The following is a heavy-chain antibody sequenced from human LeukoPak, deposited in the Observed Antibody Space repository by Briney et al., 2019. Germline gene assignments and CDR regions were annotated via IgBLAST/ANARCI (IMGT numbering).Heavy chain of an antibody. V-gene: IGHV3-66*01. CDR3: VRDQQWRIYSGRFYPQAKAYYYYAMDV. J-gene: IGHJ6*02. Sequence: GGSLRLSCAASGIAVSDNYMGWVRQAPGKGLEWVSVISSDGKTDHADSVKGRFTISRDNSKNTVSLQMNILRAEDTAVYYCVRDQQWRIYSGRFYPQAKAYYYYAMDVWGQGTTVSVS. CDR1: GIAVSDNY. D-gene: IGHD3-10*02. CDR2: ISSDGKT.